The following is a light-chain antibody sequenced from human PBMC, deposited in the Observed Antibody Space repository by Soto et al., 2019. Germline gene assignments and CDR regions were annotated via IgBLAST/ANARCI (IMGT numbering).Light chain of an antibody. CDR3: QQYNNWWT. J-gene: IGKJ1*01. CDR2: GAS. Sequence: EIVMTQSPATLSVSPGERATLSCRASQSISNNLAWYHERPGQAPRLLIYGASTRATGIPARFSGSGSGTEFTLTISSLQSEDFAVYYCQQYNNWWTFGQGTRVEIK. CDR1: QSISNN. V-gene: IGKV3-15*01.